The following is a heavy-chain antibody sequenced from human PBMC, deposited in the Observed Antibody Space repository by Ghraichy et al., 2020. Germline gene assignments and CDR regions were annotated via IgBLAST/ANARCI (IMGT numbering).Heavy chain of an antibody. V-gene: IGHV1-18*01. CDR1: GYTFISYT. D-gene: IGHD1-26*01. CDR2: ISTSNDNT. CDR3: ARAMELRGGTPYGMDV. J-gene: IGHJ6*02. Sequence: ASVKVSCKASGYTFISYTIMWVRQAPGQGLEWMGWISTSNDNTKYAQKVQGRVTMTTDTSTTTAYMELRRLRSDDTAVYYCARAMELRGGTPYGMDVWGQGTTVTVSS.